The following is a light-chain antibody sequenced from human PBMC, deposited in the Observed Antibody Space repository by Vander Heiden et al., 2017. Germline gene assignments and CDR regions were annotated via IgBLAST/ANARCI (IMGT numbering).Light chain of an antibody. CDR2: AAS. V-gene: IGKV1-39*01. J-gene: IGKJ4*01. Sequence: DLQMTQSPSSLSASVGDRVTITCRASQSISSYLNWYQQKPGKAPKRLICAASSLQSGGPSRLSGSGSGTDFTRTISSLQPEDFATYYCQQSYSTPPDTFGGGTKVEIK. CDR3: QQSYSTPPDT. CDR1: QSISSY.